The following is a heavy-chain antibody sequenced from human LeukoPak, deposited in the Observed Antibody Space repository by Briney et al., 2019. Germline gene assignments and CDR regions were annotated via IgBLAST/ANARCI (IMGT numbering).Heavy chain of an antibody. Sequence: PSETLSLTCTVSGGSISSGGYYWSWIRQHPGKGLEWIGFIYHTGTTHYNPSLKSRITISVDTSDNQFSLRLTSVTAADTAVYYCARGDYSNYMFDPWGQGTLVTASS. V-gene: IGHV4-31*03. D-gene: IGHD4-11*01. CDR2: IYHTGTT. J-gene: IGHJ5*02. CDR1: GGSISSGGYY. CDR3: ARGDYSNYMFDP.